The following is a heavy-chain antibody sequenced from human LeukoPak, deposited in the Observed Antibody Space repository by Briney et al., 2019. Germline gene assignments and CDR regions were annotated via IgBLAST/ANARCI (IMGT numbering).Heavy chain of an antibody. J-gene: IGHJ4*02. V-gene: IGHV1-2*04. CDR3: ARGILVRRIAAAGRGNFDY. D-gene: IGHD6-13*01. CDR2: INPNSGGT. Sequence: EASVTVSCKASGYTFTGYYMHWVRQAPGQGLEWMGWINPNSGGTNYAQKFQGWVTMTRDTSISTAYMELSRLRSDDTAVYYCARGILVRRIAAAGRGNFDYWGQGTLVTVSS. CDR1: GYTFTGYY.